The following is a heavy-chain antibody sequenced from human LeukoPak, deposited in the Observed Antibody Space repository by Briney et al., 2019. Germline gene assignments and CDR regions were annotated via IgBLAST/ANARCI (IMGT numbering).Heavy chain of an antibody. V-gene: IGHV1-69*13. J-gene: IGHJ3*02. CDR1: GGTFISYA. CDR3: ARDMGYGGNSQAVAFDI. Sequence: ASVKVSCKASGGTFISYAISWVRQAPGQGLEWMGGIIPIFGTANYAQKFQGRVTITADESTSTAYMELSSLRSEDTAVYYCARDMGYGGNSQAVAFDIWGQGTMVTVSS. CDR2: IIPIFGTA. D-gene: IGHD4-23*01.